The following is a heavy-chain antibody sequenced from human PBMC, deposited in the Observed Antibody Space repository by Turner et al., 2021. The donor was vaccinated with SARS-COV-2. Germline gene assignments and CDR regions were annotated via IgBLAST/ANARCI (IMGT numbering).Heavy chain of an antibody. V-gene: IGHV3-33*01. CDR1: GFTFSSYG. Sequence: QVQLVESGGGVVQPGRSLRLSCAASGFTFSSYGMHWVRQAPGTGLEWVAIIWYDGSNKYYADSVKGRFTISRDNSKNTLYLQMNSLRAEDTAVYYCARGTGGNYYYGMDVWGQGTTVTVSS. CDR2: IWYDGSNK. D-gene: IGHD3-10*01. CDR3: ARGTGGNYYYGMDV. J-gene: IGHJ6*02.